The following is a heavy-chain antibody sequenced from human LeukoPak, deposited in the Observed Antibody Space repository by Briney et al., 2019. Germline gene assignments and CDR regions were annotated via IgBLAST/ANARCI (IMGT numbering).Heavy chain of an antibody. CDR1: GFTLSSYS. CDR2: ISSSSSYI. Sequence: PGGSLRLSCAASGFTLSSYSMNWVRQAPGKGLEWVSSISSSSSYIYYADSVKGRFTISRDNAKNSLYLQMNSLRAEDTAVYYCARGGRYFDWLFDYWGQGTLVTVSS. CDR3: ARGGRYFDWLFDY. D-gene: IGHD3-9*01. J-gene: IGHJ4*02. V-gene: IGHV3-21*01.